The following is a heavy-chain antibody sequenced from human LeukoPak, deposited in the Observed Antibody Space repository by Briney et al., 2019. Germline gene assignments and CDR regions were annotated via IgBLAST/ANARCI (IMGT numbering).Heavy chain of an antibody. V-gene: IGHV4-34*01. CDR2: INHSGST. Sequence: SETLSLTCAVYGGSFSGYYWSWIRQPPGKGLEWIGEINHSGSTNYNPSLKSRVTISVDTSKNQFSLKLSSVTAADTAVYYCARARKDQLLYYFDYWGQGTLVTVSS. D-gene: IGHD2-2*01. CDR3: ARARKDQLLYYFDY. J-gene: IGHJ4*02. CDR1: GGSFSGYY.